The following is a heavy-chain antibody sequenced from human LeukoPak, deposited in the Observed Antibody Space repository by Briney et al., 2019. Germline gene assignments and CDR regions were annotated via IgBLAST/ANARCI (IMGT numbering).Heavy chain of an antibody. CDR3: ARVSVLMVVTDYFDY. CDR1: GYTFTGYY. Sequence: GASVKVSCKASGYTFTGYYLHWVRQAPGQGPEWMGWINPNSGGTNYGQKFQGRVTVTRDTSIRTAYMELSRLRSDDTAVYYCARVSVLMVVTDYFDYWGQGTLVTVSS. J-gene: IGHJ4*02. D-gene: IGHD2-21*02. CDR2: INPNSGGT. V-gene: IGHV1-2*02.